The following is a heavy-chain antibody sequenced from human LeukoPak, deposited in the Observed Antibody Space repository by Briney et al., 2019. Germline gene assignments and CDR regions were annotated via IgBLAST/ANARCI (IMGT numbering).Heavy chain of an antibody. Sequence: GGSLRLSCAASGFTFSDYYMSWIRQAPGKGLEWVSYISSSGSTIYYADSVKGRFTISRDNAKNSLYLQMNSLRAEDTAVYYCARRFTYYYDSSGYFEDYWGQGTLVTVSS. V-gene: IGHV3-11*04. CDR3: ARRFTYYYDSSGYFEDY. D-gene: IGHD3-22*01. CDR2: ISSSGSTI. J-gene: IGHJ4*02. CDR1: GFTFSDYY.